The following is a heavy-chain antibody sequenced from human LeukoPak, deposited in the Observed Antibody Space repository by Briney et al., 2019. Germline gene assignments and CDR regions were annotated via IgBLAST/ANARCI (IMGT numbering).Heavy chain of an antibody. CDR1: GFTFSEYY. V-gene: IGHV3-7*01. D-gene: IGHD2-8*01. CDR2: IKEDGGEI. CDR3: ARGVYHFDY. Sequence: GGSLRLSCAASGFTFSEYYMSWIRQAPGKGLEWVAYIKEDGGEIYYADSVKGRFTISRDNAKNSLYLQMNSLRAEDTAVYYCARGVYHFDYWGQGTLVTVSS. J-gene: IGHJ4*02.